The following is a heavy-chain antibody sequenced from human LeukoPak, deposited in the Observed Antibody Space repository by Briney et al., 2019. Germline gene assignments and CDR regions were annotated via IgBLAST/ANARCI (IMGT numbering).Heavy chain of an antibody. CDR1: GGSISSGDYY. CDR2: IHHSGDT. J-gene: IGHJ3*02. V-gene: IGHV4-30-2*01. Sequence: SETLSLTCTVSGGSISSGDYYWSWIRQPPGKGLEWIGYIHHSGDTYQNPSLKSRVTVSSDRSKNQFYLKLSSVTAADTAVYYCARGTANRSPGAFDIWGQGTMVTVSS. CDR3: ARGTANRSPGAFDI.